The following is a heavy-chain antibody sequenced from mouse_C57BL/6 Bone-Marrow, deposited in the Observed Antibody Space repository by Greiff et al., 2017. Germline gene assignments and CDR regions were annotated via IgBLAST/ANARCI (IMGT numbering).Heavy chain of an antibody. CDR1: GYAFTNYL. V-gene: IGHV1-54*01. Sequence: VQLQQSGAELVRPGTSVKVSCKASGYAFTNYLIEWVKQRPGQGLEWIGVINPGSGGTNYNEKFKGKATLTADKSSSTAYMQLSSLTSEDSAVYFCARYDDGYYGFAYWGQGTLVTVSA. J-gene: IGHJ3*01. D-gene: IGHD2-3*01. CDR2: INPGSGGT. CDR3: ARYDDGYYGFAY.